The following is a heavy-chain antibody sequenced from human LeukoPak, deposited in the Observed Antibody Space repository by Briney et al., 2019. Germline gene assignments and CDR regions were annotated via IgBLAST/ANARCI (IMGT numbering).Heavy chain of an antibody. D-gene: IGHD3-10*01. CDR2: INDSGGNT. Sequence: GGSLRLSCAASGFTFSSYAMSWVRQAPGKGLEWVSLINDSGGNTYYADSVKGRFTISRDNSKNTLFLQMSSLRAEDTAVHYCAKTSAGIRGGYFDYWGQGTLVTVSS. J-gene: IGHJ4*02. V-gene: IGHV3-23*01. CDR1: GFTFSSYA. CDR3: AKTSAGIRGGYFDY.